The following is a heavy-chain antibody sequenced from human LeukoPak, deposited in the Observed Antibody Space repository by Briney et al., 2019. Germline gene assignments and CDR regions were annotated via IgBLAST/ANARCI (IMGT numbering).Heavy chain of an antibody. D-gene: IGHD2-2*02. J-gene: IGHJ4*02. CDR3: ARTFSTSCYTDY. V-gene: IGHV5-51*01. CDR1: GYSFTSYW. Sequence: GESLKIPFKGSGYSFTSYWIGWVRQMPGKGLEWMGIIYPGDSDTRYSPSFQGQVTISADKSISTAYLQWSSLMASDTAMYYCARTFSTSCYTDYWGQGTLVTVSS. CDR2: IYPGDSDT.